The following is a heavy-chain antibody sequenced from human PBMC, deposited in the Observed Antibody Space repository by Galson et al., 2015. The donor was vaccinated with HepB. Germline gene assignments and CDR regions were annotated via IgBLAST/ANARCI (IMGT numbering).Heavy chain of an antibody. CDR2: IWYDGGNK. CDR1: GFTFSSYG. D-gene: IGHD4-11*01. Sequence: SLRLSCAASGFTFSSYGMHWVRQAPGKGLEWVALIWYDGGNKYYADSVKGRFTISRDNSKNTLFLQMNSLRAEGTAVYFCARAVGGGYSNYQFDHWGQGTLVTVSS. V-gene: IGHV3-33*01. CDR3: ARAVGGGYSNYQFDH. J-gene: IGHJ4*02.